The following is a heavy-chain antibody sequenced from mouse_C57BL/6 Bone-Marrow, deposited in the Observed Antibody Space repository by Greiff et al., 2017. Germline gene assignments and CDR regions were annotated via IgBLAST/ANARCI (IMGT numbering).Heavy chain of an antibody. Sequence: EVKLEESGGGLVKPGGSLKLSCAASGFTFSSYAMSWVRQTPEKRLEWVATISDGGSYTYYPDNVKGRFTISRDNAKNNLYLQMSHLKSEDTAMYYCARYYYGSSLWYFDVWGTGTTVTVSS. V-gene: IGHV5-4*03. J-gene: IGHJ1*03. D-gene: IGHD1-1*01. CDR2: ISDGGSYT. CDR3: ARYYYGSSLWYFDV. CDR1: GFTFSSYA.